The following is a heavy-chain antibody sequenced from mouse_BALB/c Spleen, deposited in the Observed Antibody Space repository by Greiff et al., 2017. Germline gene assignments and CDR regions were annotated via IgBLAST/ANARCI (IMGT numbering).Heavy chain of an antibody. D-gene: IGHD1-1*01. J-gene: IGHJ3*01. CDR1: GYSITSDYA. Sequence: EVQLQQSGPGLVKPSQSLSLTCTVTGYSITSDYAWNWIRQFPGNKLEWMGYISYSGSTSYNPSLKSRISITRDTSKNQFFLQLNSVTTEDTATYYCARSRGSYYYGSRGAYWGQGTLVTVSA. CDR2: ISYSGST. CDR3: ARSRGSYYYGSRGAY. V-gene: IGHV3-2*02.